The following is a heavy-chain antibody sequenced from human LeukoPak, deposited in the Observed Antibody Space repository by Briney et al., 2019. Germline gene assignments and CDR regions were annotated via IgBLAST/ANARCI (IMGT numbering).Heavy chain of an antibody. CDR3: ATSRSFDY. CDR2: IKKDGIEK. J-gene: IGHJ4*02. CDR1: GFAFTSYC. V-gene: IGHV3-7*01. Sequence: QAGGSLRLSCAASGFAFTSYCMSWVPQAPGKGRGWLANIKKDGIEKYYVDSVQRRFTTSRDTAKTSLYLQMNSLRAEDTAVYYCATSRSFDYWGQGTLVTVSS.